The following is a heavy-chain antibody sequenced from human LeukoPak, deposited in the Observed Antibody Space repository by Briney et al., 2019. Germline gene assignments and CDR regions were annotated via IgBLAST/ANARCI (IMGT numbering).Heavy chain of an antibody. J-gene: IGHJ6*03. Sequence: GGSLRLSCAASGFTFSSYSMNWVRQAPGKGLEWVSSISSSSSYIYYADSVKGRFTISRDNAKNSLYLQVNSLRAEDTAVYYCARDGYDFWSGYWYYYMDVWGKGTTVTVSS. CDR3: ARDGYDFWSGYWYYYMDV. CDR2: ISSSSSYI. D-gene: IGHD3-3*01. V-gene: IGHV3-21*01. CDR1: GFTFSSYS.